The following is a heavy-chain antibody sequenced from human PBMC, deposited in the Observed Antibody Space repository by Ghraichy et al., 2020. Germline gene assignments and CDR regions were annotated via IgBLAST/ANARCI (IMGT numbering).Heavy chain of an antibody. Sequence: GGSLRLSCAASGFTFSRYRMNWVRQAAGKGLEWVSSISSSSSYIYYADSVKGRFTISRDNAKNSLYLQMNSLRAEDTAVYYCARDRDYGSGSYFYWGQGTLVTVSS. CDR3: ARDRDYGSGSYFY. D-gene: IGHD3-10*01. CDR2: ISSSSSYI. J-gene: IGHJ4*02. V-gene: IGHV3-21*01. CDR1: GFTFSRYR.